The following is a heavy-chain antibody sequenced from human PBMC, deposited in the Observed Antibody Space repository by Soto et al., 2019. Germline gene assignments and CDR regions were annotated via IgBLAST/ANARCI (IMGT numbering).Heavy chain of an antibody. Sequence: GGSLRLSCAASGFTYSCYAMSWVRQAPGKGLEWVSAISGSGGSTYYADSVKGRFTISRDNSKNTLYLQMNSLRAEDTAVYYCAKDQAQWLSSRFDPWGQGTLVTVSS. V-gene: IGHV3-23*01. CDR2: ISGSGGST. CDR1: GFTYSCYA. CDR3: AKDQAQWLSSRFDP. J-gene: IGHJ5*02. D-gene: IGHD6-19*01.